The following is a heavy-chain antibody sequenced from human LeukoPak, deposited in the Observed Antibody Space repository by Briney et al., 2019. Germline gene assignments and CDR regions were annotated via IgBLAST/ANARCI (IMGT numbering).Heavy chain of an antibody. J-gene: IGHJ6*02. CDR1: GGSISSSSYY. CDR2: IYYSGST. V-gene: IGHV4-39*07. D-gene: IGHD6-19*01. CDR3: ARDLVAGHYGMDV. Sequence: PSETLSLTCTVSGGSISSSSYYWGWIRQPPGKGLEWIGSIYYSGSTYYNPSLKSRVTISVDTSKNQFSLKLSSVTAADTAVYYCARDLVAGHYGMDVWGQGTTVTVSS.